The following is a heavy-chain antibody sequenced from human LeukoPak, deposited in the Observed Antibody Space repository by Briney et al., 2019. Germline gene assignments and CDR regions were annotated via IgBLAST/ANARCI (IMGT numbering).Heavy chain of an antibody. D-gene: IGHD6-19*01. J-gene: IGHJ5*02. CDR1: GYTFTVYY. Sequence: GASVKVSCKASGYTFTVYYMHWVRQAPGQGLEWMGWINPNSGGTNYAQKFQGRVTMTRDTSISTAYMELSRLRSDDTAVYYCARVAVGDMRGIAWFDPWGQGTLVTVSS. CDR3: ARVAVGDMRGIAWFDP. V-gene: IGHV1-2*02. CDR2: INPNSGGT.